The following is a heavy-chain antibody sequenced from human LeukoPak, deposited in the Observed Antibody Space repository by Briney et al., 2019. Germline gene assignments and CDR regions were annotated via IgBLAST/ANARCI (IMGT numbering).Heavy chain of an antibody. CDR2: IYYSGST. V-gene: IGHV4-59*01. CDR1: GGSISSYY. D-gene: IGHD6-19*01. J-gene: IGHJ4*02. CDR3: ARMLGAVAGTSWVTFDY. Sequence: PSETLSLTCTVSGGSISSYYWSWIRQPPGKGLEWIGYIYYSGSTNYNPSLKSRVTISVDTSKNQFSLKLSSVTAADTAVYYCARMLGAVAGTSWVTFDYWGQGTLVTVSS.